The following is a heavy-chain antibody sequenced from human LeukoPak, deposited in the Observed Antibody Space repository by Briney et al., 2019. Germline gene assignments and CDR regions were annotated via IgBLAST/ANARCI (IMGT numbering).Heavy chain of an antibody. V-gene: IGHV3-21*01. CDR2: ISSSSSYI. CDR3: ARARELRFLEWLFFDY. CDR1: GFTFSSYS. J-gene: IGHJ4*02. Sequence: KTGGSLRLSCAASGFTFSSYSMNWVRQAPGKGLEWVSSISSSSSYIYYADSVKGRFTISRDNAKNSLYLQMNSLRAEDTAVYYCARARELRFLEWLFFDYWGQGTLVTVSS. D-gene: IGHD3-3*01.